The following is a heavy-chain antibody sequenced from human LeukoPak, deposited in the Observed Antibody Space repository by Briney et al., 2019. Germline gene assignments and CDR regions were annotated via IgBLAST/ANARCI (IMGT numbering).Heavy chain of an antibody. CDR3: AKVEYYDSSGYYPLDY. V-gene: IGHV3-30*18. CDR1: GFTFSSYG. D-gene: IGHD3-22*01. J-gene: IGHJ4*02. Sequence: GGSPRLSCAASGFTFSSYGMHWVRQAPGKGLEWVAVISYDGSNKYYADSVRGRFTISRDNSKNTLYLQMNSLRAEDTAVYYCAKVEYYDSSGYYPLDYWGQGTLVTVSS. CDR2: ISYDGSNK.